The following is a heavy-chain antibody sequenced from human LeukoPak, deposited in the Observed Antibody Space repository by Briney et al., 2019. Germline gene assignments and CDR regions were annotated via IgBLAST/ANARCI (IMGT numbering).Heavy chain of an antibody. CDR3: ARSLFGPRITMIVGP. J-gene: IGHJ5*02. V-gene: IGHV1-46*01. D-gene: IGHD3-22*01. CDR2: INPSGGST. Sequence: ASVTVSCMASGYTFTSYYMHWVRQAPGQGLEWMGIINPSGGSTSYAQKFQGRVTMTRDTSTSTVYMELSSLRSEDTAVYYCARSLFGPRITMIVGPWGQGTLVTVSS. CDR1: GYTFTSYY.